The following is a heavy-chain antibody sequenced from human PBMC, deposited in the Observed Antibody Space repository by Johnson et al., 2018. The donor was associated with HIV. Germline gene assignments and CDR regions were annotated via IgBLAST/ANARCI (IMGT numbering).Heavy chain of an antibody. CDR2: ISYDGSNK. Sequence: MQLVESGGGVVQPGRSLRLSCAASGFTFSSYAMHWVRQAPGKGLEWVAVISYDGSNKNYADSVKGRFTISRDNTKNTLSLQMNSLRAEDTAVYDCARASPNYYDSSGYFPLDAFDIWGQGTMVTVSS. V-gene: IGHV3-30*04. D-gene: IGHD3-22*01. CDR3: ARASPNYYDSSGYFPLDAFDI. CDR1: GFTFSSYA. J-gene: IGHJ3*02.